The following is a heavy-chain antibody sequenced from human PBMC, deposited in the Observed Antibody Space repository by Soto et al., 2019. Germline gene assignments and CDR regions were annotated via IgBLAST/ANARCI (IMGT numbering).Heavy chain of an antibody. CDR1: GGSFSSYY. CDR2: INHYGST. CDR3: ATHCSSTSCYYTFDP. Sequence: QVQLQQWGAGLLKPSETLSLTCAVYGGSFSSYYWSWIRQPPGKGLEWIGQINHYGSTDYNPSLKSRVTISVDTSKNHFSLRLSSETAGDTAMYYCATHCSSTSCYYTFDPWGQGTLVTVSS. V-gene: IGHV4-34*01. D-gene: IGHD2-2*01. J-gene: IGHJ5*02.